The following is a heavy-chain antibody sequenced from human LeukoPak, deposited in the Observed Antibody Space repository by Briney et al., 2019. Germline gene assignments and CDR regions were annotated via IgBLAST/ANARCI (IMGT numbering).Heavy chain of an antibody. Sequence: PGGSLSLSCATSGFTFSSYGMYWVRQAPGKGLEWLAFIRYDGINKYYADSVKGRFTISRDNSKNTLYLQMNSLRAEDTAVYYCAKDPYSGSPRGFDYWGQGVLVAASS. J-gene: IGHJ4*02. CDR1: GFTFSSYG. V-gene: IGHV3-30*02. D-gene: IGHD1-26*01. CDR2: IRYDGINK. CDR3: AKDPYSGSPRGFDY.